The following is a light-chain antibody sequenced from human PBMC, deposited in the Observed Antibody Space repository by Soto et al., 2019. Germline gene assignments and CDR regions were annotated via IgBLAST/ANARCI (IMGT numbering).Light chain of an antibody. CDR1: KFGDKY. CDR3: QAWDSSTAYV. V-gene: IGLV3-1*01. CDR2: QDS. Sequence: SYELTQPHSVSVSPGPTASITCSGDKFGDKYACWYQQPPGQSPVLVIYQDSKRPSGIPERFSGSNSGNTATLTISGTQAMDEADYYCQAWDSSTAYVFGTGTKVTVL. J-gene: IGLJ1*01.